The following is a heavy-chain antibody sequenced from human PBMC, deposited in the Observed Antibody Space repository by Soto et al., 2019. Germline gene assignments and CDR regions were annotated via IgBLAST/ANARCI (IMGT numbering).Heavy chain of an antibody. V-gene: IGHV1-69*13. CDR3: ARVGATDAFDI. Sequence: ASVKVSCKASGGTFRSYAISWVRQAPGQGLEWMGGIIPIFGTANYAQKFQGRVTITADESTSTAYMALSSLRSEDTAVYYCARVGATDAFDIWGQGTMVTVSS. D-gene: IGHD1-26*01. CDR1: GGTFRSYA. CDR2: IIPIFGTA. J-gene: IGHJ3*02.